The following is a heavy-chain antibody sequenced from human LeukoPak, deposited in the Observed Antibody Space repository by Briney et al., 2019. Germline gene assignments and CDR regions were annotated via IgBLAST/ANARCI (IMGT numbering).Heavy chain of an antibody. D-gene: IGHD2/OR15-2a*01. J-gene: IGHJ6*03. CDR2: IIPIFGTA. CDR1: GGTFSSYA. V-gene: IGHV1-69*05. Sequence: VASVKVSCKASGGTFSSYAISWVRQAPGQGLEWMGGIIPIFGTANYAQKFQGRVTITTDESTSTAHMELSSLRSEDTAVYYCARTNNYYYYYMDVWGKGTTVTVSS. CDR3: ARTNNYYYYYMDV.